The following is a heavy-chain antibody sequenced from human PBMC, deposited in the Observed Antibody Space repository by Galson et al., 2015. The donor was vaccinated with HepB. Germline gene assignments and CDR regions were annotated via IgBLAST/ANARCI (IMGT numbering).Heavy chain of an antibody. J-gene: IGHJ4*02. D-gene: IGHD5-18*01. CDR1: GFTFDDYA. CDR2: ITSETGNI. CDR3: VKELFPGYSGGRTHFAS. V-gene: IGHV3-9*01. Sequence: SLRLSCAASGFTFDDYAMYWVRQLPGKGLEWVSGITSETGNIAYADSVKGRFTISRDNAKNSLHLQMNSLRVGDTALYYCVKELFPGYSGGRTHFASWGQGTLVIVSS.